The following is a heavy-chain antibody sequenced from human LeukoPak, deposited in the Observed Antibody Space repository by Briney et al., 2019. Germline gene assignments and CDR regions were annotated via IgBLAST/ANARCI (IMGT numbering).Heavy chain of an antibody. CDR2: INPSGGST. D-gene: IGHD3-22*01. J-gene: IGHJ3*02. CDR1: GYTFTSYY. Sequence: GASVKVSCKASGYTFTSYYMHWVRQAPGQGLEWMGIINPSGGSTSYAQKFQGRVTMTRDMSTSTVYMELSSLRSEDTAVYYCARETPRWYYDSSGYYWGDAFDIWGQGTMVTVSS. CDR3: ARETPRWYYDSSGYYWGDAFDI. V-gene: IGHV1-46*01.